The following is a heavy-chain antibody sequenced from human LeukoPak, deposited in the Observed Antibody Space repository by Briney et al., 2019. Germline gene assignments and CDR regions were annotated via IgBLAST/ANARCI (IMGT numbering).Heavy chain of an antibody. V-gene: IGHV1-2*06. CDR1: GYTYTGNY. Sequence: ASVKVSFKASGYTYTGNYMHWVRQAPGHGLEWMGRINPNSGGTNYAQKFQGRVTMTRDTSITTAYMELSRLRSDDTAVYYCARASDCSGGSCYSDYYYYYMDVWGKGTTVSVSS. CDR3: ARASDCSGGSCYSDYYYYYMDV. CDR2: INPNSGGT. J-gene: IGHJ6*03. D-gene: IGHD2-15*01.